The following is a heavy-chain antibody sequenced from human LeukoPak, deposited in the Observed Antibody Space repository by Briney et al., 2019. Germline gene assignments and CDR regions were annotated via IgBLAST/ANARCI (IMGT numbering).Heavy chain of an antibody. CDR1: RFTFSSYT. Sequence: GGSLRLSCAASRFTFSSYTMTWVRQAPGKGLEWVSSISSSGGYIDYSDSVKGRFTISRDNAKNSLNLQMNSLRPEDTAVYYCARLTIDAPATATGLYCSSTSCYNDYWGQGTLVTLSS. D-gene: IGHD2-2*02. CDR2: ISSSGGYI. V-gene: IGHV3-21*06. J-gene: IGHJ4*02. CDR3: ARLTIDAPATATGLYCSSTSCYNDY.